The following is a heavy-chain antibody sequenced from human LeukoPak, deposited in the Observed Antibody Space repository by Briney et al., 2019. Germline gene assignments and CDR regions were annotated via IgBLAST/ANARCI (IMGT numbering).Heavy chain of an antibody. D-gene: IGHD6-19*01. CDR3: ARGYSSGWIFYNFDY. J-gene: IGHJ4*02. V-gene: IGHV3-53*01. CDR2: IYSGGSS. Sequence: GGSLRLFCAASGFTFSASNMHWVRQAPGKGLEWVSVIYSGGSSYYADSVKGRFTISRDNSKNTLYLQMNNLRAEDTAVYYCARGYSSGWIFYNFDYWGQGTLVTVSS. CDR1: GFTFSASN.